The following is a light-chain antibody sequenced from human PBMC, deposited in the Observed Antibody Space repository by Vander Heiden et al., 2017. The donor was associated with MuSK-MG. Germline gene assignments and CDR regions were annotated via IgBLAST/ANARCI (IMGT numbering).Light chain of an antibody. Sequence: EIVLTQSPATLSLSPGEGATLSCRASQSIRSTYLAWYQQKPGQAPRLLIFGASSRANGIPDRFRGSGSGTDFTLTISRLEPEDFAVYYCQQYATSPLTFGGGTKVXIK. J-gene: IGKJ4*01. V-gene: IGKV3-20*01. CDR1: QSIRSTY. CDR2: GAS. CDR3: QQYATSPLT.